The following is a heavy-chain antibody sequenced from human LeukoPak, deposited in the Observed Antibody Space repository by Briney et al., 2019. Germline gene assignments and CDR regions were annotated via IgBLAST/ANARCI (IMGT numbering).Heavy chain of an antibody. V-gene: IGHV4-59*08. CDR1: GGSISSYY. J-gene: IGHJ4*02. CDR3: ARHSPSESYYTIDY. D-gene: IGHD1-26*01. Sequence: PSETLSLTCTVSGGSISSYYWSWIRQPPGEGLEWIGYIYYSGSTNYNPSLKSRVTISIATSKNQFSLKLSSVTAADTAVYYCARHSPSESYYTIDYWGQGTLVTISS. CDR2: IYYSGST.